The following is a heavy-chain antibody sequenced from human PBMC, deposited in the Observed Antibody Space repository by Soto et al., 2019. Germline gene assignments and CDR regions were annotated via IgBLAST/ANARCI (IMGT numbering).Heavy chain of an antibody. CDR3: ARHWQYYDSSGYYTNWFDP. CDR2: IYPGDSDT. D-gene: IGHD3-22*01. J-gene: IGHJ5*02. V-gene: IGHV5-51*01. Sequence: GESLKISCKGSGYSFTSYWIGWVRQMPGKGLEWMGIIYPGDSDTRYSPSFQGQVTISADKSISTAYLQWSSLKASDTAMYYCARHWQYYDSSGYYTNWFDPWGQGTLVTAPQ. CDR1: GYSFTSYW.